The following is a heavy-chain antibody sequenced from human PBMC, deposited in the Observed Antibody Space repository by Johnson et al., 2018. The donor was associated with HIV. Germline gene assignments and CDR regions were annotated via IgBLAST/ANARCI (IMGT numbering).Heavy chain of an antibody. D-gene: IGHD3-10*01. CDR2: ISYDASNK. J-gene: IGHJ3*02. Sequence: QVQLVESGGGLVQPGGSLRLSCAASGFTFSHYAMHWVRQAPGKGLEWVAFISYDASNKHFLDSVKGRFTISRDNSKNTLYLQMNSLRAEDTAVYYCARVFVDDEDTWVNYYDAFDIWGQGTMVTVSS. CDR1: GFTFSHYA. CDR3: ARVFVDDEDTWVNYYDAFDI. V-gene: IGHV3-30*04.